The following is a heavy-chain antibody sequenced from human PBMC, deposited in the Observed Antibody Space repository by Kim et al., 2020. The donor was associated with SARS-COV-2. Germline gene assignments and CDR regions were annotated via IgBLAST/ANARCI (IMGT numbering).Heavy chain of an antibody. J-gene: IGHJ5*02. CDR3: AREASVAGNPDNWFDP. Sequence: GGSLRLSCAASGFSFSNYRMHWVRQAPGKGLEWVAVIWHHGNTKFHANSVEGRFTITRDNSKNTLYLQMNVLRVDDTAVYYCAREASVAGNPDNWFDPWGQGTLVPVSS. CDR2: IWHHGNTK. V-gene: IGHV3-33*01. CDR1: GFSFSNYR. D-gene: IGHD6-13*01.